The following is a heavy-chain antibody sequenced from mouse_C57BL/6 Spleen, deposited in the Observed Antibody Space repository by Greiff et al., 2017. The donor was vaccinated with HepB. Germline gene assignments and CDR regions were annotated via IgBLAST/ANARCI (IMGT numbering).Heavy chain of an antibody. CDR1: GYSFTDYN. V-gene: IGHV1-39*01. D-gene: IGHD1-1*01. CDR3: ASYYYGTSYFDV. J-gene: IGHJ1*03. Sequence: EVKLQQSGPELVKPGASVKISCKASGYSFTDYNMNWVKQSNGKSLEWIGVINPNYGTTSYNQKFKGKATLTVDQSSSTAYMQLNSLTSEDSAVYYCASYYYGTSYFDVWGTGTTVTVSS. CDR2: INPNYGTT.